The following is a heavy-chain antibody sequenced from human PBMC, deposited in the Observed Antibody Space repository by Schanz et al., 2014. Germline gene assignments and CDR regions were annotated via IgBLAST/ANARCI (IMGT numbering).Heavy chain of an antibody. CDR2: ISSSSTYI. D-gene: IGHD4-17*01. Sequence: QVQVVESGGGLVKPGGSLRLSCAASGFTFSDYYMTWIRQAPGKGLERVSYISSSSTYINYADSVKGRFTISRDNSKNTLYLQMNSLRAEDTALYYCAKDPHKDYGGKPQALDIWGQGTMVTVSS. V-gene: IGHV3-11*06. J-gene: IGHJ3*02. CDR1: GFTFSDYY. CDR3: AKDPHKDYGGKPQALDI.